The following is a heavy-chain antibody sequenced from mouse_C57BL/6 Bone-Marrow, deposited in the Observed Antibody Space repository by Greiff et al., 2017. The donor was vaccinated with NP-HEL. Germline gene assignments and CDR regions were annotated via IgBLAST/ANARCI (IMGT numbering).Heavy chain of an antibody. D-gene: IGHD2-4*01. CDR3: ARYYDYDVRYFDY. CDR2: INPNNGGT. Sequence: VQLKESGPELVKPGASVKIPCKASGYTFTDYNMDWVKQSHGKSLEWIGDINPNNGGTIYNQKFKGKATLTVDKSSSTAYMELRSLTSEDTAVYYCARYYDYDVRYFDYWGQGTTLTVSS. V-gene: IGHV1-18*01. CDR1: GYTFTDYN. J-gene: IGHJ2*01.